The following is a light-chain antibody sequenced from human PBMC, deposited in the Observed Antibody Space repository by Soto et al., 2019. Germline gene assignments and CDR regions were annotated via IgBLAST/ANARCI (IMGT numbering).Light chain of an antibody. V-gene: IGLV2-8*01. CDR1: SSDVGGYKY. J-gene: IGLJ2*01. CDR3: CSYAGSNNLV. CDR2: EVS. Sequence: QSVLTQPPSASGYPGQSVTISCTGTSSDVGGYKYVSWYQQHPGKAPKLMIFEVSKRPSGVPDRFSGSKSGNTASLTVSGLQAEDEADYYCCSYAGSNNLVFGGGTKLTVL.